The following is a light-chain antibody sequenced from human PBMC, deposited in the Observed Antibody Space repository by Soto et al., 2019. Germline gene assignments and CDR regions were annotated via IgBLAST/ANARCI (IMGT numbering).Light chain of an antibody. CDR3: QQYNNWPLGT. V-gene: IGKV3-15*01. CDR2: GAS. CDR1: QRCSSN. J-gene: IGKJ1*01. Sequence: EMVMTQAPATLSVSRGERATLACRASQRCSSNSACYQQKSCQAPRLHIYGASTRATGIPARFSGSGSGTEFTLTISCLQSDDFAVYHCQQYNNWPLGTLGQGAKVEIK.